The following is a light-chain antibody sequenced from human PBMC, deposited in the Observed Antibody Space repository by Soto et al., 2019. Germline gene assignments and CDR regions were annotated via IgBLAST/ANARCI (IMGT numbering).Light chain of an antibody. CDR2: GAS. J-gene: IGKJ1*01. V-gene: IGKV3-20*01. CDR3: QQYGSSPLWT. CDR1: QSVSSSY. Sequence: EIALKQSPDTLSLSPGERATLSGLASQSVSSSYLAGYQQKPGQAPRLLIYGASSRATGIPDRFSGSGSGTDFTLTISRLEPEDFAVYYCQQYGSSPLWTFGQGTKVDI.